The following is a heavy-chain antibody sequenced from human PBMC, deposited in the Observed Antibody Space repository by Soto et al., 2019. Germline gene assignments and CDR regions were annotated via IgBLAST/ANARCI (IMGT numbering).Heavy chain of an antibody. CDR3: ARGLQQLVPNYPKYYSYYGMDV. J-gene: IGHJ6*02. CDR1: GGSISSGGYS. V-gene: IGHV4-30-2*01. D-gene: IGHD6-13*01. CDR2: IFHSGST. Sequence: SETLSLTCAVSGGSISSGGYSWSWLRQPPGKGLEWIGYIFHSGSTYYNPSLKSRVTISVDGSKNHFSLELSSVTAADTAVYYCARGLQQLVPNYPKYYSYYGMDVWGQGTTVTVSS.